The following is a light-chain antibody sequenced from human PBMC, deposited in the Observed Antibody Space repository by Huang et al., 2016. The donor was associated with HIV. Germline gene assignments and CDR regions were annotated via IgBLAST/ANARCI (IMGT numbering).Light chain of an antibody. V-gene: IGKV3-20*01. CDR2: GTS. CDR3: QQYGDSRPYT. Sequence: EIALTQSPGTLSLSPGERATLSCRTSQSIKSTYSAWYQQKPGQAPRLLIYGTSNRATGISDRFSGSASGADFTLTISRLEPEDFVVYYCQQYGDSRPYTFGQGTRLEIK. J-gene: IGKJ2*01. CDR1: QSIKSTY.